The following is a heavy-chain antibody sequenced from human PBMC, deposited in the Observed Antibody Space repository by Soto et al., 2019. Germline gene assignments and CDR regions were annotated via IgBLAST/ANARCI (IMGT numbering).Heavy chain of an antibody. Sequence: QVQLQESGPGLVRPSETLSLTCTVSSDSISSYYWIWIRQSPGKRLELIGYTDYSGNTNYNPSLKSRVTISGDTSQNHFSLRLSTVTAADTAVYYCARAVGDPLYYLDYWGQGTLVTVSS. V-gene: IGHV4-59*08. J-gene: IGHJ4*02. CDR3: ARAVGDPLYYLDY. CDR1: SDSISSYY. D-gene: IGHD6-19*01. CDR2: TDYSGNT.